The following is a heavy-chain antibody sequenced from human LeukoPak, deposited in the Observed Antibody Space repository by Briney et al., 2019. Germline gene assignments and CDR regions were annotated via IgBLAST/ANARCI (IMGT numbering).Heavy chain of an antibody. Sequence: AGGSLRLFCVASGSDISYNYVGWVRQAPGKGLEWVSVIHTGGTTHYADSVKGRFTISKDNSNNTVYLQMNSVRVEDTAVYYCARVWFGYFFQWGQGALVTVSS. D-gene: IGHD3-10*01. J-gene: IGHJ4*02. V-gene: IGHV3-53*01. CDR3: ARVWFGYFFQ. CDR1: GSDISYNY. CDR2: IHTGGTT.